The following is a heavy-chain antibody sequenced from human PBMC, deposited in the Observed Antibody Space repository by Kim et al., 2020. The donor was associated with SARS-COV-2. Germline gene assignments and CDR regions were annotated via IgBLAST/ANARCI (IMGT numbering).Heavy chain of an antibody. CDR1: GFTFSSYG. V-gene: IGHV3-30*18. D-gene: IGHD6-19*01. Sequence: GGSLRLSCAASGFTFSSYGMHWVRQAPGKGLEWVAVISYDGSNKYYADSVKGRFTISRDNSKNTLYLQMNSLRAEDTAVYYCAKWSSSDHDYWGQGTLVTVSS. CDR2: ISYDGSNK. J-gene: IGHJ4*02. CDR3: AKWSSSDHDY.